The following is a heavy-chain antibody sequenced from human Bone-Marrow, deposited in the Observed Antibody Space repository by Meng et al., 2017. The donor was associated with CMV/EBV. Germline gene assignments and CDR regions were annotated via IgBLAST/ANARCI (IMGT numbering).Heavy chain of an antibody. Sequence: SETLSLTCTVSGGSVSSGSYYWSWIRQPPGKGLEWIGYIYYSGSTNYNPSLKSRVTISVDTSKNQFSLKLSSVTAADTAVYYCARAERPVTTSNYYYGMDVWGQGTTVTVSS. D-gene: IGHD4-17*01. J-gene: IGHJ6*02. CDR3: ARAERPVTTSNYYYGMDV. CDR2: IYYSGST. CDR1: GGSVSSGSYY. V-gene: IGHV4-61*01.